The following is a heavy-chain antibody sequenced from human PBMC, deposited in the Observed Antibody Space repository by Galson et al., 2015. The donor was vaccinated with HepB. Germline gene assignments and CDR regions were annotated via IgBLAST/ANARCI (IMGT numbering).Heavy chain of an antibody. CDR2: TYYRSKWYN. CDR1: GDSVSSNSAA. Sequence: CAISGDSVSSNSAAWNWIRQSPSSGLEWLGRTYYRSKWYNDYAVSVKSRITINPDTSKNQFSLQLNSVTPEDTAVYYCARDREGPHWLPPFGSSNWYFDLWGRGTLVAVSS. D-gene: IGHD3-16*01. V-gene: IGHV6-1*01. CDR3: ARDREGPHWLPPFGSSNWYFDL. J-gene: IGHJ2*01.